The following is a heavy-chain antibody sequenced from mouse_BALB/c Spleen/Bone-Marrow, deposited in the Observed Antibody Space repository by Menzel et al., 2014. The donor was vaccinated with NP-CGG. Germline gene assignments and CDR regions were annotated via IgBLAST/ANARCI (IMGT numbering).Heavy chain of an antibody. Sequence: GQGVESGPGLVAPSQSMSSSCTVAGLSVTSYGVHWVRQPPGQGLEWLGVIWAGGSTNYNSALMSRLSINKDNSKSQVSLKMNILQTDATAIFFFSRQPPGSSRSPGAALYYSAQAASFPVSS. V-gene: IGHV2-9*02. CDR2: IWAGGST. J-gene: IGHJ4*01. D-gene: IGHD1-1*01. CDR3: SRQPPGSSRSPGAALYY. CDR1: GLSVTSYG.